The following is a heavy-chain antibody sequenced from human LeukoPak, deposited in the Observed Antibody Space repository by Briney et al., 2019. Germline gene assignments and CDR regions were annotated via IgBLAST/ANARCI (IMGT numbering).Heavy chain of an antibody. J-gene: IGHJ2*01. Sequence: PSETLSLTCTVSGGSISSSSYDWTWIRQPAGKGLEWIGRIYTSGSTNYKPSLKSRVSMSVDTSKNRFSLKLSSVTAADTAVYYCARVSSSWYQDWYFDLWGRGTVVTVSS. D-gene: IGHD6-13*01. CDR3: ARVSSSWYQDWYFDL. CDR1: GGSISSSSYD. CDR2: IYTSGST. V-gene: IGHV4-61*02.